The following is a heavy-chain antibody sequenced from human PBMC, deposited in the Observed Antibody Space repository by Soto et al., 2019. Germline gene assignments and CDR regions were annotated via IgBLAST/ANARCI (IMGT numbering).Heavy chain of an antibody. CDR1: GFTFSSYG. CDR3: ASHPVYGSGKDYYYGMDV. V-gene: IGHV3-30*03. D-gene: IGHD3-10*01. Sequence: QVQLVESGGGVVQPGRSLRLSCAASGFTFSSYGMHWVRQAPGKGLEWVAVISYDGSNKYYADSVKGRFTISRDNSKNTLYLQMNSLRAEDTAVYYCASHPVYGSGKDYYYGMDVWGQGTTVTVS. CDR2: ISYDGSNK. J-gene: IGHJ6*02.